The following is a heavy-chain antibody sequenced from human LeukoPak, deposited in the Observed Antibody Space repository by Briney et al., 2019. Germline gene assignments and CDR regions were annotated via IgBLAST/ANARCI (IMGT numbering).Heavy chain of an antibody. J-gene: IGHJ4*02. V-gene: IGHV4-4*07. CDR1: GGSISSYY. CDR3: ARLYLPATRFDY. Sequence: SETLSLTCIVSGGSISSYYWSWIRQPAGKGLEWIGRIYTSGSTNYNPSLKSRVTISVDTSKNQFSLKLSSVTAADTAVYYCARLYLPATRFDYWGQGTLVTVSS. D-gene: IGHD5-24*01. CDR2: IYTSGST.